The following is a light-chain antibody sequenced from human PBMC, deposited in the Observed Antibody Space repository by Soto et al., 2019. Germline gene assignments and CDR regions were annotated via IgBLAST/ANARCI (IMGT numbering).Light chain of an antibody. CDR1: SSNIGAGYD. CDR3: QSYDSSLSGCV. Sequence: QAVVTQPPSVSGAPGQRVTLSCTGSSSNIGAGYDVHWYQQLPGTAPKLLIYGNSNRPSGVPDRFSGSKSGTSASLAITGLQAEDEADYYCQSYDSSLSGCVFGGGTQLTVL. CDR2: GNS. V-gene: IGLV1-40*01. J-gene: IGLJ2*01.